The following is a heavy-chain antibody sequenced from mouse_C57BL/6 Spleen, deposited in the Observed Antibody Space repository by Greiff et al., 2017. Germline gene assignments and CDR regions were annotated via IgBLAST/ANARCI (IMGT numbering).Heavy chain of an antibody. J-gene: IGHJ3*01. CDR1: GYSITSGYY. Sequence: ESGPGLVKPSQSLSLTCSVTGYSITSGYYWNWIRQFPGNKLEWMGYISYDGSNNYNPSLKNRISITRDTSTNQFFLKLNSVTTEDTATYDSARRGGSNAWFADWGQGTLVTVSA. D-gene: IGHD1-1*01. CDR3: ARRGGSNAWFAD. V-gene: IGHV3-6*01. CDR2: ISYDGSN.